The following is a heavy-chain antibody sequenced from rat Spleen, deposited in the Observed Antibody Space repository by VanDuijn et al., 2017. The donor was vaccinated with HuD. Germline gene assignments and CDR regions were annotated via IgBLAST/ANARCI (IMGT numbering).Heavy chain of an antibody. CDR1: GFTFSDYG. V-gene: IGHV5-29*01. Sequence: EVQLVESGGGLVQPGRSLKLSCAASGFTFSDYGVAWVRQAPTTGLEWVATISYGDSSGHSGTYYRDSVKGRFTISRDNAKSTLSLQMDSLRSEDTAPYCRARTHSGYTDYFDYGGKGVMVTVSS. CDR3: ARTHSGYTDYFDY. CDR2: ISYGDSSGHSGT. D-gene: IGHD1-4*01. J-gene: IGHJ2*01.